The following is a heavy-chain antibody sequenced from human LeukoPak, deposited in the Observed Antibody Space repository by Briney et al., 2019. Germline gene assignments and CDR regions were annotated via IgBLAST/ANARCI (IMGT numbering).Heavy chain of an antibody. Sequence: GALVKVSCKAFGYTLTGYYMHWVREAPGQGLEWMGWINPNSGGTNYAQKFQGRVTMTRDTSISTAYMELSRLRSDDTAVYYCAFWGVGDAFDIWGQGTVVTVSS. V-gene: IGHV1-2*02. D-gene: IGHD3-16*01. CDR2: INPNSGGT. J-gene: IGHJ3*02. CDR1: GYTLTGYY. CDR3: AFWGVGDAFDI.